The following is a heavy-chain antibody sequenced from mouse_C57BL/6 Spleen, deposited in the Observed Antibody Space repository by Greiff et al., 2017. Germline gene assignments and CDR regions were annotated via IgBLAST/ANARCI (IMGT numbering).Heavy chain of an antibody. J-gene: IGHJ2*01. V-gene: IGHV1-61*01. CDR2: IYPSDSET. CDR1: GYTFTSYW. Sequence: VQLQQPGAELVRPGSSVKLSCKASGYTFTSYWMDWVKQRPGQGLEWIGNIYPSDSETHYNQKFKDKATLTVDKSSSTAYMQLSSLTSEDSAVYYGARGYSNYDFDYWGQGTTLTVSS. CDR3: ARGYSNYDFDY. D-gene: IGHD2-5*01.